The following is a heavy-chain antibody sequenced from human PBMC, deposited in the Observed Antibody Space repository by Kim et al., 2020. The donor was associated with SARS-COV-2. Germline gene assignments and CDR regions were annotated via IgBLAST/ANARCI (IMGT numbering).Heavy chain of an antibody. Sequence: GGSLRLSCAASGFTFSSYAMHWVRQAPGKGLEWVAVISYDGSNKYYADSVKGRFTISRDNSKNTLYLQMNSLRAEDTAVYYCARAWELRGYFDYWGQGTLVTVSS. J-gene: IGHJ4*02. D-gene: IGHD1-26*01. V-gene: IGHV3-30-3*01. CDR3: ARAWELRGYFDY. CDR1: GFTFSSYA. CDR2: ISYDGSNK.